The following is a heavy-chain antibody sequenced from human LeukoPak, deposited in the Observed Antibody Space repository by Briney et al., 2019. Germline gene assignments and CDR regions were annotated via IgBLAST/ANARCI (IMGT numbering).Heavy chain of an antibody. D-gene: IGHD7-27*01. V-gene: IGHV4-34*01. Sequence: SETLSLTCAVYGVSFSGYYWSWLRQPPGKGLEWIGEINHSGSTNYNPSLKSRVTISVDTSKNQFSLKLSSVTAADTAVYYCARGLNWGSNWFDPWGQGTLVTVSS. CDR2: INHSGST. J-gene: IGHJ5*02. CDR1: GVSFSGYY. CDR3: ARGLNWGSNWFDP.